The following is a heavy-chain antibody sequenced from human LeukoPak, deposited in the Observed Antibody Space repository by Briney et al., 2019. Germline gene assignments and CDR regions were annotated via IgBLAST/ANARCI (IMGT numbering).Heavy chain of an antibody. V-gene: IGHV3-11*05. CDR1: GFTFSDYY. D-gene: IGHD6-13*01. J-gene: IGHJ4*02. CDR2: ISLSSSYT. Sequence: GGSLRLSCAASGFTFSDYYMTWIRQAPGKRLECVSDISLSSSYTKYADSVKGRFTISRDNAKNSLYLQMSSLRAEDTAVYYCARDLYSSSSFDYWGQGTLVTVSS. CDR3: ARDLYSSSSFDY.